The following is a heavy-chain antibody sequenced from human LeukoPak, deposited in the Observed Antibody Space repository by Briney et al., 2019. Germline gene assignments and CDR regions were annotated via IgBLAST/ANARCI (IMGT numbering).Heavy chain of an antibody. J-gene: IGHJ4*02. V-gene: IGHV3-48*04. CDR1: GFTFSSYS. D-gene: IGHD5-18*01. Sequence: GGSLRLSCAASGFTFSSYSMNWVRQAPGKGLEWVSYISSSSSTIYYADSVKGRFTISRDNAKNSLYLQMNSLRAEDTAVYYCARDPLWRDYWGQGTLVTVSS. CDR3: ARDPLWRDY. CDR2: ISSSSSTI.